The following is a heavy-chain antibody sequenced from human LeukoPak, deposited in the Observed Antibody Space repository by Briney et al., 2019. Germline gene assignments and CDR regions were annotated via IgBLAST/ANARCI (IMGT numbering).Heavy chain of an antibody. CDR3: ARANCGADCYSPAGYFDI. Sequence: ASVKVSCKAPRDTFRNYAISWVRQAPGQGLEWMGGIIPILGETDFPQKSQPRLTITADESTSTVYMELRSLTSEDTAVYYCARANCGADCYSPAGYFDIWGRGSLVTVSS. V-gene: IGHV1-69*10. D-gene: IGHD2-21*02. J-gene: IGHJ2*01. CDR1: RDTFRNYA. CDR2: IIPILGET.